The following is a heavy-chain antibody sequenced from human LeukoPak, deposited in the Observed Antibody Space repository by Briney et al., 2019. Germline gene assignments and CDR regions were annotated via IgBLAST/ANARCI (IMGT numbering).Heavy chain of an antibody. CDR2: IYHSGST. D-gene: IGHD6-13*01. CDR1: GGSFSGYY. J-gene: IGHJ5*02. V-gene: IGHV4-34*01. CDR3: ARLGAVKFDP. Sequence: SETLSLTCAVYGGSFSGYYWSWIRQPPGKGLGWIGEIYHSGSTNYNPSLKSRVTISVDTYKNQFSLRLSSVTAADTAVYYCARLGAVKFDPWGQGTLVTVSS.